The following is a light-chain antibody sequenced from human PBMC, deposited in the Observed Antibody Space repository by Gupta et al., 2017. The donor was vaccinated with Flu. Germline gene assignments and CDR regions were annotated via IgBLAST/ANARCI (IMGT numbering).Light chain of an antibody. Sequence: SSKLTQDPAVSVALGQTVRITCQGDSVRDYYASWYQKKPGQAPVLVIYSQNQRPSVIPDRFSGSKSGDTASLTITGARAEDEADYYCNSRHSSGNHRVFGTGTRVTVL. CDR3: NSRHSSGNHRV. CDR1: SVRDYY. CDR2: SQN. V-gene: IGLV3-19*01. J-gene: IGLJ1*01.